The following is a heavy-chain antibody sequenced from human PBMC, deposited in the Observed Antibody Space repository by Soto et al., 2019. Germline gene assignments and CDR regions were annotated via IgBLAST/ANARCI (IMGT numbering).Heavy chain of an antibody. Sequence: EVQLLESGGGLVQPGGSRRLSWAASGFTFSSYAMSWVGRVPGKGLEWVTAISGSGGSTYYTDSVKGRFTISRDNSKNTLYLQMNSLRAEDTAVYYCAKDTVVTSWGQGTLVTVSS. CDR3: AKDTVVTS. V-gene: IGHV3-23*01. D-gene: IGHD2-15*01. J-gene: IGHJ4*02. CDR2: ISGSGGST. CDR1: GFTFSSYA.